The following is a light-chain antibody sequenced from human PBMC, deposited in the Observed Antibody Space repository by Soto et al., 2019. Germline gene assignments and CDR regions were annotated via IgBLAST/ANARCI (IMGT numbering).Light chain of an antibody. J-gene: IGKJ2*01. Sequence: DIQLTQSPSTLSASVGDSVTITRRASQSVNVWLAWHQQKPGKAPKVLIYKASTLELGVPSRFSGSGSGTEFTLTITTVQPDDFASYYCQQYNSYPVTFGQGTKLEIK. CDR2: KAS. CDR1: QSVNVW. V-gene: IGKV1-5*03. CDR3: QQYNSYPVT.